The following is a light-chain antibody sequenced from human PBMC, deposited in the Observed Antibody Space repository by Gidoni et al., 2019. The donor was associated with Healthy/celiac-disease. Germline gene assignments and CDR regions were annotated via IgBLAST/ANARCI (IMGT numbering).Light chain of an antibody. V-gene: IGKV3-20*01. Sequence: EIVLTQSPGTLSLSPGERATLSCRASQSVSSSYLAWYQQKPGQAPRLLIYGASSRATGIPDRFSGSGSGTDFTLTLSRLEPEDCAVYYCQQYGSSPFTFGPVTKVDIK. J-gene: IGKJ3*01. CDR1: QSVSSSY. CDR3: QQYGSSPFT. CDR2: GAS.